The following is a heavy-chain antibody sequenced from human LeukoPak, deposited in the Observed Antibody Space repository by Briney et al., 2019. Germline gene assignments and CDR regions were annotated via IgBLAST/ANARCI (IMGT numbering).Heavy chain of an antibody. CDR3: ARSDSSGWFGSNYAFDI. V-gene: IGHV4-59*01. CDR1: GGSISSYY. Sequence: PSETLCLTCTVSGGSISSYYWSWIRQPPGKGLEGIGYIYYSGSTNYNPSLKSRVTISVDTSKNQFSLKLSSVTAADTAVYYCARSDSSGWFGSNYAFDIWGQGTMVTVSS. CDR2: IYYSGST. D-gene: IGHD6-19*01. J-gene: IGHJ3*02.